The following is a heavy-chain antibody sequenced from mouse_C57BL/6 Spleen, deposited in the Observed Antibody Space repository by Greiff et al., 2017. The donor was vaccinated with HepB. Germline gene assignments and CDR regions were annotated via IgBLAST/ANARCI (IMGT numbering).Heavy chain of an antibody. CDR1: GFNINDYY. V-gene: IGHV14-2*01. J-gene: IGHJ2*01. D-gene: IGHD1-1*01. CDR3: AAYYYGSSAY. CDR2: IDPEDGET. Sequence: EVQLQQSGAELVKPGASVKLSCTASGFNINDYYMHWVKQRTEQGLEWIGRIDPEDGETKYAPNFQGKATITEDTSSNTAYLQLSSLTSEDSDVYYCAAYYYGSSAYWGQGTTLTVSS.